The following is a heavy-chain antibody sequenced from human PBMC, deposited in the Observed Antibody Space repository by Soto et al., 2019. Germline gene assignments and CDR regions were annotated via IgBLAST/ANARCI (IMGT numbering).Heavy chain of an antibody. Sequence: EVQLVESGGGLVKPGGSLRLSCAASGFTFSSYSMNWVRQAPGKGLEWVSSISSSSSYIYYADSVKGRFTISRDNAKNSLYLQMTSLRAEDTAVYYCATGGTIFGVVTNYYYYMDVWGKGTTVTVSS. V-gene: IGHV3-21*01. CDR1: GFTFSSYS. CDR2: ISSSSSYI. D-gene: IGHD3-3*01. CDR3: ATGGTIFGVVTNYYYYMDV. J-gene: IGHJ6*03.